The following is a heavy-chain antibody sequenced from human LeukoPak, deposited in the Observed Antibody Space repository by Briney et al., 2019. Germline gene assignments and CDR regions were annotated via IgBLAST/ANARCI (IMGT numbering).Heavy chain of an antibody. CDR2: INSDGTIT. V-gene: IGHV3-74*01. J-gene: IGHJ4*02. CDR1: GFTFGPYW. CDR3: ARGTALQDY. D-gene: IGHD2-2*02. Sequence: GGSLRLSCAASGFTFGPYWMHWVRQVPGKGLVWVSDINSDGTITHYADSVKGRFTVSRDNAQDTLYLQMNSLRAEDTAVYYCARGTALQDYWGQGTLVTVSS.